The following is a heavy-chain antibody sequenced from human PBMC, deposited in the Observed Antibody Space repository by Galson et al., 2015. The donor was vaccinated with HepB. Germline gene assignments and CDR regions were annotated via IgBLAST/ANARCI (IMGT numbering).Heavy chain of an antibody. CDR2: INSNTGAT. Sequence: SVKVSCKASGYTASMHWVRQAPGQGLEWMGRINSNTGATNSVQKVQGRVTMTRDTSISTAYMELRRLRSDDTAVYYCARGGSKAFDSWGQGTQVTVSS. J-gene: IGHJ4*02. CDR1: GYTAS. CDR3: ARGGSKAFDS. V-gene: IGHV1-2*06.